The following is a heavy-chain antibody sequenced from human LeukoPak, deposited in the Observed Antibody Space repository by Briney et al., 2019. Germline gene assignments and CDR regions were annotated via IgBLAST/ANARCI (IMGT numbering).Heavy chain of an antibody. CDR2: INPNSGGT. CDR1: GYTFTGYY. Sequence: ASVKVSCKVSGYTFTGYYMHWVRQAPGQGLEWMGWINPNSGGTNYAQKFQGRVTMTRDTSISTAYMELSRLRSDDTAVYYCAREAGHIVVVTGGGKTWFDPWGQGTLVTVSS. V-gene: IGHV1-2*02. J-gene: IGHJ5*02. D-gene: IGHD2-21*02. CDR3: AREAGHIVVVTGGGKTWFDP.